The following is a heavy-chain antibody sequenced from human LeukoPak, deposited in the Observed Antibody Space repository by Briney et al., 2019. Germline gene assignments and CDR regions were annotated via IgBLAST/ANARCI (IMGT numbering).Heavy chain of an antibody. V-gene: IGHV3-20*04. J-gene: IGHJ4*02. Sequence: GGSLRLSCAASGFIFDDYGMNWVRQGPGKGLEWVSGINWGGCSKGYADSVRGRFTISRDNAKSTLYLQMNSLRPEDTALYYCVRDLRTDYAFDSWGQGTLVTVSS. CDR3: VRDLRTDYAFDS. CDR2: INWGGCSK. CDR1: GFIFDDYG. D-gene: IGHD4/OR15-4a*01.